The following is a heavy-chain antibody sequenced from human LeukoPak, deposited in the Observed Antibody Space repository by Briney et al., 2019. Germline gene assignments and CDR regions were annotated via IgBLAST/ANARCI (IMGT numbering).Heavy chain of an antibody. J-gene: IGHJ5*02. V-gene: IGHV1-69*05. Sequence: SVKVSCKASGGTFSSYAISWVRQAPGQGLEWMGGIIPIFGTANYAQKLQGRVTMTTDTSTSTAYMELRSLRSDDTAVYYCARGGSGSHGWFDPWGQGTLVTVSS. CDR3: ARGGSGSHGWFDP. D-gene: IGHD1-26*01. CDR1: GGTFSSYA. CDR2: IIPIFGTA.